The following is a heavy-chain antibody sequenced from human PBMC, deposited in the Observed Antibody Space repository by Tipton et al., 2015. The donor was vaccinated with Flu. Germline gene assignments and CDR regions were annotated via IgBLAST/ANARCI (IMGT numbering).Heavy chain of an antibody. Sequence: QLVQSGAEVKKPGASVKVSCKASGYTFTSYGISWVRQAPGQGLEWMGWISAYNGNTNYAQKLQGRGTMTTDTSTSTAYMELRSLRSDGAAVYCCARDGWGSLGWSYYYGMDVWGQGTAVTVSS. CDR3: ARDGWGSLGWSYYYGMDV. V-gene: IGHV1-18*01. J-gene: IGHJ6*02. D-gene: IGHD3-10*01. CDR1: GYTFTSYG. CDR2: ISAYNGNT.